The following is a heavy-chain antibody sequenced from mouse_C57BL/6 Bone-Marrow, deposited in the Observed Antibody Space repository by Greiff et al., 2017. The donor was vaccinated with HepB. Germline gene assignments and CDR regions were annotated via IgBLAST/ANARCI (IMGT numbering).Heavy chain of an antibody. J-gene: IGHJ3*01. Sequence: VKLLQPGAELVKPGASVKLSCKASGYTFTSYWMHWVKQRPGQGLEWIGMIHTNSGSTNYNEKFKSKATLTVDKSSSTAYMQLSSLTSEDSAVYYCARGGLGKGYWGQGTLVTVSA. D-gene: IGHD4-1*01. CDR1: GYTFTSYW. CDR2: IHTNSGST. V-gene: IGHV1-64*01. CDR3: ARGGLGKGY.